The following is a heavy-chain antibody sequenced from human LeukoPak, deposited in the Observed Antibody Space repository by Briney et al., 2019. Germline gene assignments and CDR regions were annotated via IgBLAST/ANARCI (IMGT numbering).Heavy chain of an antibody. V-gene: IGHV1-8*01. D-gene: IGHD6-13*01. J-gene: IGHJ6*02. CDR1: GYTFTSYD. CDR3: ARGSGPGGSSWYIHQFYYYGMDV. CDR2: MNPNSGNT. Sequence: ASVKVSCKASGYTFTSYDINWVRQATGQGLEWMGWMNPNSGNTGYAQKFQGRVTMTRNTSISTAYMELSSLRSEDTAVYYCARGSGPGGSSWYIHQFYYYGMDVWGQGTTVTVSS.